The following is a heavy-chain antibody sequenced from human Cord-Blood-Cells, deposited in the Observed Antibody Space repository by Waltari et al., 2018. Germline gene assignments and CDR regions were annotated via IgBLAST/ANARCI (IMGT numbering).Heavy chain of an antibody. D-gene: IGHD3-22*01. J-gene: IGHJ4*02. V-gene: IGHV3-30*18. CDR2: ISYEGSKK. Sequence: QVQLVESGGGVVQPGRSLRLSCAASGFTFSSYGMHWVRQAPGKGLGGGAVISYEGSKKYDAGSVEGRFTISRDNSKNTLYLQMNSLRAEDTAVYYCAKAPHYYDSSGYYFDYWGQGTLVTVSS. CDR1: GFTFSSYG. CDR3: AKAPHYYDSSGYYFDY.